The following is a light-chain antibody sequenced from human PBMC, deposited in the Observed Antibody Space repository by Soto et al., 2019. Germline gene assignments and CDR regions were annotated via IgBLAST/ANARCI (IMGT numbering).Light chain of an antibody. Sequence: QSALTQPPSASGSPGQSVNISCTVTSSDVGGYNYVSWYQQHPGKAPKLMIYEVSKRPSGVPDRFSGSKSGNMASLTVSGLPAEDEADSYCSSYAGRNNLGVFGTGTKLTVL. V-gene: IGLV2-8*01. CDR2: EVS. J-gene: IGLJ1*01. CDR1: SSDVGGYNY. CDR3: SSYAGRNNLGV.